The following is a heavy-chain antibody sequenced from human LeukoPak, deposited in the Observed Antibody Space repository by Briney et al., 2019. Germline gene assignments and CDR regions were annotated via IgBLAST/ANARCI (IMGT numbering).Heavy chain of an antibody. J-gene: IGHJ4*02. D-gene: IGHD4-23*01. CDR2: IYYTGNT. CDR3: ARQNGGNLVFFDY. Sequence: PSETLSLTCTVSGGSISSYYWSWIRQPPGKGLEWIGYIYYTGNTNYNPSLKSRVTISVDTSKNQFSLNLNSVTAADTAVYYCARQNGGNLVFFDYWGQGTLVTVSS. CDR1: GGSISSYY. V-gene: IGHV4-59*08.